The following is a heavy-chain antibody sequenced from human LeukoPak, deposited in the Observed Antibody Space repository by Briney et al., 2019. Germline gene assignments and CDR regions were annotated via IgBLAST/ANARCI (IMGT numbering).Heavy chain of an antibody. CDR3: ARVQYYYGSGSYDY. D-gene: IGHD3-10*01. CDR2: ISWNSGSI. V-gene: IGHV3-9*01. Sequence: GGSLRLSCAASGFTFDDYAMQWVRHAPGKGVEWVSGISWNSGSIVYADSVKGRFTISRDNAQNSLYLQMNSLRAGDTAVYYCARVQYYYGSGSYDYWGQGTLVTVSS. J-gene: IGHJ4*02. CDR1: GFTFDDYA.